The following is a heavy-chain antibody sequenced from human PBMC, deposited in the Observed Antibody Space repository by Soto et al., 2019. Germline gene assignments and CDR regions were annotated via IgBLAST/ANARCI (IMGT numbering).Heavy chain of an antibody. CDR2: ISYDGTNK. V-gene: IGHV3-30*18. J-gene: IGHJ4*02. Sequence: QVQLVESGGGVVQPGRSLRLSCAASGFTFSSSGMHWVHQAAGKGLEWVSVISYDGTNKYYADSVKGRFTISRDNSKNTLYLQMNSLRAEDTGVYYCAKEFHTWNYFDYWGQGTLVTVSS. CDR3: AKEFHTWNYFDY. D-gene: IGHD1-20*01. CDR1: GFTFSSSG.